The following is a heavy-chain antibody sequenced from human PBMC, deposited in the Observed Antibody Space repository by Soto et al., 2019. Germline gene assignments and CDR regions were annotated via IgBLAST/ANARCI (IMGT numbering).Heavy chain of an antibody. D-gene: IGHD1-26*01. J-gene: IGHJ5*02. Sequence: SVKVSCKPSGGTFSSDSISWVRQAPGQGLEWMGGIIPILGTVNYAQKFQGRVTITADESTSTAYMELSSLRSEDTAVYYCAREVKALPNWLDPWGQGTLVTVSS. CDR2: IIPILGTV. CDR1: GGTFSSDS. CDR3: AREVKALPNWLDP. V-gene: IGHV1-69*13.